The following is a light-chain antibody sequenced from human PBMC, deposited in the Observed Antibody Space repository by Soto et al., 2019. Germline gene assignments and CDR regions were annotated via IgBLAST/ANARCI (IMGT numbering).Light chain of an antibody. CDR3: NSYTGSSTYV. CDR2: EVS. V-gene: IGLV2-18*02. J-gene: IGLJ1*01. CDR1: SSVVGSYNR. Sequence: QSVLTQPPSVSGSPGQSVAISCTGTSSVVGSYNRVSWYQQPPGAAPKLMIYEVSNRPSGVPDRFSGSKSGNTASLTIPGLQAEDEADYYCNSYTGSSTYVFGTGTKVTVL.